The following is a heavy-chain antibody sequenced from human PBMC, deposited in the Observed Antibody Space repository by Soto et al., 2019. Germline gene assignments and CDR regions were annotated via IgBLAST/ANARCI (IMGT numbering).Heavy chain of an antibody. J-gene: IGHJ6*02. CDR1: GGSISSYY. CDR2: IYYSGST. V-gene: IGHV4-59*01. CDR3: ARDLGSSWYSSLPYNYGMDV. D-gene: IGHD6-13*01. Sequence: SETLSLTCTVSGGSISSYYWSWIRQPPGKGLEWIGYIYYSGSTNYNPSLKSRVTISVDTSKNQFSLKLSSVTAADTAVYYCARDLGSSWYSSLPYNYGMDVWGQGTTVTVSS.